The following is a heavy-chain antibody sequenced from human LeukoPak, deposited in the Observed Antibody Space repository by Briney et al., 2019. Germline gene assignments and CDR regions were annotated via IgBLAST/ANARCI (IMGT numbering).Heavy chain of an antibody. CDR2: IYSSGNT. Sequence: PSETLSLTCTVSGDSITSGRYYWSWIRQPAGKELEWIGRIYSSGNTDYHPYIVSLKSRVSLSLDTSKNQFFLDLTSVTAADTAVYYCAGSFTDNFFFENWGQGTLVTVSS. V-gene: IGHV4-61*02. J-gene: IGHJ4*02. CDR1: GDSITSGRYY. CDR3: AGSFTDNFFFEN. D-gene: IGHD1-1*01.